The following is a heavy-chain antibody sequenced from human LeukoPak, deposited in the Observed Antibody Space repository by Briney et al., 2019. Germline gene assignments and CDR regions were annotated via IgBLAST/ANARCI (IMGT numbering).Heavy chain of an antibody. Sequence: SETLSLTCTVSGYSISSGYYWGWIRQPPGKGLEWIGSIYHSGRTFYNPSLKSRVTISVDTSKNQFSLKLSSVTAADTAVYYCASLNYYGSEWYYYYYYYMDVWGKGTTVTISS. D-gene: IGHD3-10*01. V-gene: IGHV4-38-2*02. CDR2: IYHSGRT. J-gene: IGHJ6*03. CDR1: GYSISSGYY. CDR3: ASLNYYGSEWYYYYYYYMDV.